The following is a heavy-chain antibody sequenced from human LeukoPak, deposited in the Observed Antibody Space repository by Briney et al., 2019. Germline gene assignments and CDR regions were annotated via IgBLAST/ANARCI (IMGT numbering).Heavy chain of an antibody. V-gene: IGHV4-39*07. D-gene: IGHD3-10*01. Sequence: PSETLSLTCSVSGGSIRSTTYYWGWIRQPPGKGLEWIGSIYYSGNTYYSPSLMSRVTISVDTSKNQFSLKLSSVTAADTAVYYCARVTVLGPSYGSGHRWFDPWGQGTLVTVSS. J-gene: IGHJ5*02. CDR3: ARVTVLGPSYGSGHRWFDP. CDR2: IYYSGNT. CDR1: GGSIRSTTYY.